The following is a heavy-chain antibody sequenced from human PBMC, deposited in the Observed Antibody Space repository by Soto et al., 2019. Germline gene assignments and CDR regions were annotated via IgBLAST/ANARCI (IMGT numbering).Heavy chain of an antibody. V-gene: IGHV1-3*01. D-gene: IGHD6-6*01. CDR2: INAGNGNT. Sequence: ASVKVSCKASGYTFTSYAMHWVRQAPGQRLEWMGWINAGNGNTKYSQKFQGRVTITRGTSASTAYMELSSLRSEDTAVYYCARDKSIAARQTKNWFDPWGQGTLVTVSS. CDR3: ARDKSIAARQTKNWFDP. J-gene: IGHJ5*02. CDR1: GYTFTSYA.